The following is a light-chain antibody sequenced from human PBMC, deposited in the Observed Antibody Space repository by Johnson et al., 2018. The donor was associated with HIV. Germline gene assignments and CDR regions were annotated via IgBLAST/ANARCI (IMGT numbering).Light chain of an antibody. Sequence: QSMLTQPPSVSAAPGQKVTISCSGSSSNIGNNDVSWYQQLPGTAPKLLIYDNNKRPSGIPDRFSGSKSGTSATLGITGLQTGDEADYYCGTWDSGLSGGLGLVGTGTRVTVL. J-gene: IGLJ1*01. CDR2: DNN. CDR1: SSNIGNND. CDR3: GTWDSGLSGGLGL. V-gene: IGLV1-51*01.